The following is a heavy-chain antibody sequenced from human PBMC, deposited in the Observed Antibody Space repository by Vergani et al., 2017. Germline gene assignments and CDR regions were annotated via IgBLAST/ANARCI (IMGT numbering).Heavy chain of an antibody. CDR2: IRYDGSNK. CDR3: AKASYYDSSGYYSLMIGY. V-gene: IGHV3-30*02. J-gene: IGHJ4*02. D-gene: IGHD3-22*01. Sequence: QVQLVESGGGVVQPGRSLRLSCAASGFTFSSYGMHWVRQAPGKGLEWVAVIRYDGSNKYYADSVKGRFTISRDNSKNTLYLQMNSLRAEDTAVYYCAKASYYDSSGYYSLMIGYWGQGTLVTVSS. CDR1: GFTFSSYG.